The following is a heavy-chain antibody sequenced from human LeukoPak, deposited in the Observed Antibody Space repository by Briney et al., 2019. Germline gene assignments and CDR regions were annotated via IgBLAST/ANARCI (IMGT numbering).Heavy chain of an antibody. CDR1: GXSITSGGDY. D-gene: IGHD3-10*01. CDR3: ATSFGKDYFDY. J-gene: IGHJ4*02. CDR2: IYYSGST. V-gene: IGHV4-31*03. Sequence: SQTLSLTCTVSGXSITSGGDYWSWIRQHPGKGLEWIGYIYYSGSTYYNPSLQSRVTISVDTSQNQFSLKLSSVTAADTAVYYCATSFGKDYFDYWGQGTLVTVSS.